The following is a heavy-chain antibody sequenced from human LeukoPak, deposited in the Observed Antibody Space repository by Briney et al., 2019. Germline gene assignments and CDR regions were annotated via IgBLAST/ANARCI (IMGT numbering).Heavy chain of an antibody. V-gene: IGHV3-23*01. CDR2: ISNSGDAT. CDR3: AKAPPYKKYFDY. Sequence: PGGSLRLSCAASGFTFSSYAMSWVRQAPGKGLEWVSTISNSGDATYYAGSVKGRFTISRDNSKNTLYLQMNSLRAEDTAVYYCAKAPPYKKYFDYWGQGTLVTVSS. J-gene: IGHJ4*02. D-gene: IGHD1-1*01. CDR1: GFTFSSYA.